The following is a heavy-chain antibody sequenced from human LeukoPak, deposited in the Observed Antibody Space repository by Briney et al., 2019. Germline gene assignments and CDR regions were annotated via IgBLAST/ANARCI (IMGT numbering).Heavy chain of an antibody. D-gene: IGHD6-19*01. V-gene: IGHV1-18*01. Sequence: GASVKVSCKASGYTFTSYGINWVRQAPRQGLEWMGWISAYNGNTNYAQKLQDRVTMTTDTSTSTAYMELRSLRSDDTAIYYCARMTSIPVAGHRPLFDYWGQGTLVTVSS. CDR3: ARMTSIPVAGHRPLFDY. CDR1: GYTFTSYG. J-gene: IGHJ4*02. CDR2: ISAYNGNT.